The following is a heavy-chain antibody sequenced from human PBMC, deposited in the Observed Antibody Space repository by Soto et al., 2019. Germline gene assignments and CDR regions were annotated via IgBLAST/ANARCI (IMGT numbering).Heavy chain of an antibody. CDR2: IYYSGST. Sequence: QVQLLESGPGLVKPSQTLSLKCIVSGGSISSGDYYWSWIRQHAGKGLEWIGHIYYSGSTSYNPSLKSRVTISIDNSKNQFSLRLTSVTAADTAVYYCARDAYGGKSGALEIWGQGTMVTVSS. CDR1: GGSISSGDYY. D-gene: IGHD2-15*01. V-gene: IGHV4-31*03. CDR3: ARDAYGGKSGALEI. J-gene: IGHJ3*02.